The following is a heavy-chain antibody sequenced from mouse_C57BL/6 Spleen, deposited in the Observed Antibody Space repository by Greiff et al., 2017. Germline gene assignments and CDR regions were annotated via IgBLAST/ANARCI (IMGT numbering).Heavy chain of an antibody. CDR2: IDPEDGET. J-gene: IGHJ3*01. V-gene: IGHV14-2*01. D-gene: IGHD1-1*01. CDR3: AVYYYGSSPLAY. Sequence: EVKLVESGAELVKPGASVKLSCTASGFNIKDYYMHWVKQRTEQGLEWIGRIDPEDGETKYAPKFQGKATITADTSSNTAYLQLSSLTSEDTAVYYCAVYYYGSSPLAYWGQGTLVTVSA. CDR1: GFNIKDYY.